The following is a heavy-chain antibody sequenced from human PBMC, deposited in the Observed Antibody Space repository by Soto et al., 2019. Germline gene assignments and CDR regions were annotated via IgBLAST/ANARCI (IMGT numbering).Heavy chain of an antibody. CDR1: GCTITDYY. D-gene: IGHD2-2*02. V-gene: IGHV1-2*02. Sequence: QVQLVQSRAEVKKPGASENVSCKASGCTITDYYIYWLRQAPGHGLEWMGWINPNSGATNYAHNFQGRVTMTRDTSIRAAYMELSRLSSDDTAVYYCAKDQGGYMVSGMDVWGQGTTVTVSS. CDR2: INPNSGAT. J-gene: IGHJ6*02. CDR3: AKDQGGYMVSGMDV.